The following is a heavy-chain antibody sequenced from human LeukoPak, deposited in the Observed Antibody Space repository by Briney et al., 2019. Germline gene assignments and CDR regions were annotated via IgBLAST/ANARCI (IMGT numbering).Heavy chain of an antibody. V-gene: IGHV3-21*05. CDR1: GFTFSSYS. D-gene: IGHD3-10*01. CDR2: ISSSGSDI. J-gene: IGHJ4*02. Sequence: GGSLRLSCAASGFTFSSYSMNWVRQAPGKGLEWVSYISSSGSDIFYGDSVKGRFTISRDNAKNSLYLQMNSLRAEDTAVYYCAKGLGSYYYGSGSYADYWGQGTLVTVSS. CDR3: AKGLGSYYYGSGSYADY.